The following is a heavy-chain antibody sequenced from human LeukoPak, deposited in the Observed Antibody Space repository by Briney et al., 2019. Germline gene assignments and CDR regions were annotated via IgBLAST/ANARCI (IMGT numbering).Heavy chain of an antibody. CDR1: GSTFSTYG. D-gene: IGHD2-15*01. J-gene: IGHJ5*02. V-gene: IGHV3-48*01. CDR3: AGGYCGDGTCYRFDP. CDR2: ISTTSGTI. Sequence: GGSLRLSCTASGSTFSTYGMNWVRQAPGKGLEWLSYISTTSGTIYYADSVKGRFTISRENAKNSLYLQMNSLRAEDTAVYYCAGGYCGDGTCYRFDPWGQGTLVTVSS.